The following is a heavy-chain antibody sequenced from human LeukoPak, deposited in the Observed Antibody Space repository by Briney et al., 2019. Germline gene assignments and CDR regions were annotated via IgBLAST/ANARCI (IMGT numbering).Heavy chain of an antibody. CDR3: ARWYSSGLAFDY. Sequence: SETLSLTCTVSGGTISNYYWNWIRQPPAKGLEWVGYIPYSGKAKYNSSLKSRATTSVDTSKNQFSLKLSSVTAADTAVYYCARWYSSGLAFDYWGQGTLVT. J-gene: IGHJ4*02. CDR1: GGTISNYY. CDR2: IPYSGKA. D-gene: IGHD6-19*01. V-gene: IGHV4-59*08.